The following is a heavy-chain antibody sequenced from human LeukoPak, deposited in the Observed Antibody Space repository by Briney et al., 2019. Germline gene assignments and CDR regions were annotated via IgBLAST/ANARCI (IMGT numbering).Heavy chain of an antibody. V-gene: IGHV4-39*07. J-gene: IGHJ4*02. Sequence: SETLSLTCTVSGDSVSNSNYCWGWIRQPPGKELEWIGSIYYSGNTFYNPSLKGRVTISVDTSKNQFSLKLSSVTAADTAVYYCARVGSIEGPAFFDYWGQGTLVTVSS. CDR1: GDSVSNSNYC. D-gene: IGHD6-13*01. CDR2: IYYSGNT. CDR3: ARVGSIEGPAFFDY.